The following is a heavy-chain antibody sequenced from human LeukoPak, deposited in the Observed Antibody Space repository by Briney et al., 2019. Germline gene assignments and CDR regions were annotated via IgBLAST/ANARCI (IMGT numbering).Heavy chain of an antibody. CDR1: GFTFSSYS. CDR2: ISSSGSTI. Sequence: PGGPLRLSCAASGFTFSSYSMNWVRQAPGKGLEWVSYISSSGSTIHYADSVKGRFTISRDNSKNTLYLQMNSLRAEDTAVYYCAKDQKRGYSYGYLFYYYYMDVWGKGTTVTISS. D-gene: IGHD5-18*01. V-gene: IGHV3-48*01. CDR3: AKDQKRGYSYGYLFYYYYMDV. J-gene: IGHJ6*03.